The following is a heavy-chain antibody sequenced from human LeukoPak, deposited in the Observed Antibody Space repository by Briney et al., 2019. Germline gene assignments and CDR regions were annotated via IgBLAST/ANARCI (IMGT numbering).Heavy chain of an antibody. Sequence: PGGSLRLSCAASGFTFSNLAMNWVRQAPGKGLEWVSSISSRSSYIYYADSVKGRFTISRDNAKNSLYPQMNSLRAEDTAVYYCARDREVDYWGQGTLVTVSS. CDR2: ISSRSSYI. CDR3: ARDREVDY. CDR1: GFTFSNLA. J-gene: IGHJ4*02. V-gene: IGHV3-21*01.